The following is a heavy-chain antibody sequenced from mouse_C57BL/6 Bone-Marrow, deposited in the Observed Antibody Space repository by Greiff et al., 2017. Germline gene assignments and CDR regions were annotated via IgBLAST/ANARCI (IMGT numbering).Heavy chain of an antibody. CDR1: GYTFTSYW. CDR2: IDPSDSYT. Sequence: QVQLQQPGAELVRPGTSVKLSCKASGYTFTSYWMHWVKQRPGQGLEWIGVIDPSDSYTNYNQKFKGQATLTVDTSSSTAYMQLSSLTSEDSAVYYCAREDIYYDYEGLYYYAMDYWGQGTSVTVSS. J-gene: IGHJ4*01. D-gene: IGHD2-4*01. V-gene: IGHV1-59*01. CDR3: AREDIYYDYEGLYYYAMDY.